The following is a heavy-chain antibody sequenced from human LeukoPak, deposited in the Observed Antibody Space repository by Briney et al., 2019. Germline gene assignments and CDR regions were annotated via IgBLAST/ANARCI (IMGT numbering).Heavy chain of an antibody. V-gene: IGHV3-30*04. CDR3: AKKGLTVTTYYFDY. CDR1: GFTFSSYA. Sequence: PGGSLRLSCAASGFTFSSYAMHWVRQAPGKGLEWVAVLSYDGSEKDYTDSVKGRFTISRDNSKNTLYLQMNSLRAEDTAVYYCAKKGLTVTTYYFDYWGQGTLVTVSS. J-gene: IGHJ4*02. D-gene: IGHD4-17*01. CDR2: LSYDGSEK.